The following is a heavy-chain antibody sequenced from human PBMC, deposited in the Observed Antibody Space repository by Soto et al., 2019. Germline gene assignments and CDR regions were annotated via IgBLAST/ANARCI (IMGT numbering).Heavy chain of an antibody. V-gene: IGHV4-59*02. J-gene: IGHJ4*02. CDR3: ARAPGIIGTPDYFEY. CDR1: GGSVSPYY. D-gene: IGHD1-7*01. Sequence: PSETLSLTCTVSGGSVSPYYWNWIRQSPGNKLEWIGYIYYSGSTNYNPSLKSRVTMSVDTSKNEFSLKLSSVTAAETAVYYCARAPGIIGTPDYFEYWCQGPSVSVS. CDR2: IYYSGST.